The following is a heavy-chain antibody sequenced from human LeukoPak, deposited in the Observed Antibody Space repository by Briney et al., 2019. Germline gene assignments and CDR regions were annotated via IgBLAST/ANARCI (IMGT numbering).Heavy chain of an antibody. CDR1: GFTFSAYA. CDR2: ISNNGGSS. Sequence: GESLKISCSASGFTFSAYAMYWVRQAPGKGLEYVSGISNNGGSSFYADSVKGRFTISRDNSKNTLYLQMSSLRAEDTAVYYCVKITSVTGSDCWGQGTRLTVSS. J-gene: IGHJ4*02. D-gene: IGHD1-1*01. V-gene: IGHV3-64D*09. CDR3: VKITSVTGSDC.